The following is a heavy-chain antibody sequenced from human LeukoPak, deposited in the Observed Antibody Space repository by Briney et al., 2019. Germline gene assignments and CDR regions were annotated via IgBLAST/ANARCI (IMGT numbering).Heavy chain of an antibody. CDR1: GFTFTTYD. D-gene: IGHD6-13*01. CDR2: IIPIFGTA. V-gene: IGHV1-69*06. Sequence: GASVKVSCKASGFTFTTYDITWVRQAPGQGLEWMGGIIPIFGTANYAQKFQGRVTITADKSTSTAYMELSSLRSEDTAVYYCARDHSSSGYYYYYMDVWGKGTTVTVSS. CDR3: ARDHSSSGYYYYYMDV. J-gene: IGHJ6*03.